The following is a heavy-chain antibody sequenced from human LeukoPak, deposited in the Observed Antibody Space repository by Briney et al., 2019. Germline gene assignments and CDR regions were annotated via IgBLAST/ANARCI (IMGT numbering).Heavy chain of an antibody. CDR2: INHSGST. Sequence: SETLSLTCAVYGGSFSGYYWSWIRQPPGKGLEWIGEINHSGSTNYNPSLKSRVTISVDTSKNHFSLNLRSVTAADTAVYYCASNLLWFGDWGQGTLVTVSS. D-gene: IGHD3-10*01. J-gene: IGHJ4*02. CDR3: ASNLLWFGD. CDR1: GGSFSGYY. V-gene: IGHV4-34*01.